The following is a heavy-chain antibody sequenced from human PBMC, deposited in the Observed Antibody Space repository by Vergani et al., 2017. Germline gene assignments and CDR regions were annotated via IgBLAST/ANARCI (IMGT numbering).Heavy chain of an antibody. CDR3: AKANPRNRGYNYLYYYHAMDV. CDR1: GFTFNHYA. J-gene: IGHJ6*02. CDR2: ISGSGGST. Sequence: EVQLLESGGDLVQPGGSLRLSCAASGFTFNHYAMNWVRQAPGKGLEWVSGISGSGGSTYYAGSVKGRFTISRDSSKNTLYLQMNSLRAEDTAVYYCAKANPRNRGYNYLYYYHAMDVWGQGTTVTVSS. D-gene: IGHD5-24*01. V-gene: IGHV3-23*01.